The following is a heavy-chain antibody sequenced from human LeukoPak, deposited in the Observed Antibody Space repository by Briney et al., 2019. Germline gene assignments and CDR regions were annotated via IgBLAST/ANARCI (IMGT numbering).Heavy chain of an antibody. Sequence: EASVKVSCKASGYTFTSYAMNWVRQAPGQGLEWMGWINTNTGNPTYAQGFTGRFVFSLDTSVSTAYLQISSLKAEDTAVYYCARFGGFGQQLVPQVWFDPWGQGTLVTVSS. CDR3: ARFGGFGQQLVPQVWFDP. J-gene: IGHJ5*02. CDR1: GYTFTSYA. D-gene: IGHD6-13*01. CDR2: INTNTGNP. V-gene: IGHV7-4-1*02.